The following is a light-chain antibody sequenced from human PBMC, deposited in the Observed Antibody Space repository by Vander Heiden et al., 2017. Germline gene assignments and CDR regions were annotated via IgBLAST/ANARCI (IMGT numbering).Light chain of an antibody. Sequence: QSALTQPASVSGSPGQSITISCTGTSGDVGANKYVSWYQHHPGKAPKVIIYEVSNRPSGASNRFSGSKSGSTASLTISGLQAEDEADYYCTSYTTSKTIFGGGTKLTVL. V-gene: IGLV2-14*01. CDR3: TSYTTSKTI. CDR1: SGDVGANKY. CDR2: EVS. J-gene: IGLJ2*01.